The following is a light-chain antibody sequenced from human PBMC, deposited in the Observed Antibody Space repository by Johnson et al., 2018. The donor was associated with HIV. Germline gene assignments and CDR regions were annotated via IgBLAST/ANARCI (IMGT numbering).Light chain of an antibody. CDR1: SSNIANNY. Sequence: QSVLTQPPSVSAAPGQRVTISCSGSSSNIANNYISWYQQFPGTAPKLLIYENNKRPSGIPDRFSASKSGASATLGINGLQTGAEAYDYCGTWDSSLPSGGIFGTVTKVTVL. V-gene: IGLV1-51*02. J-gene: IGLJ1*01. CDR3: GTWDSSLPSGGI. CDR2: ENN.